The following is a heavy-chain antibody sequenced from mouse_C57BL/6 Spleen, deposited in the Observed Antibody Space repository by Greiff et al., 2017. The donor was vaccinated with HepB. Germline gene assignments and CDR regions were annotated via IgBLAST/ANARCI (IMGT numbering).Heavy chain of an antibody. Sequence: VKLQQPGAELVKPGASVKLSCKASGYTFTSYWMHWVKQRPGQGLEWIGMIHPNSGSTNYNEKFKSKATLTVDKSSSTAYMQLSSLTSEDSAVYYCARDYGNPYAMDYWGQGTSVTVSS. CDR2: IHPNSGST. J-gene: IGHJ4*01. CDR3: ARDYGNPYAMDY. CDR1: GYTFTSYW. D-gene: IGHD2-1*01. V-gene: IGHV1-64*01.